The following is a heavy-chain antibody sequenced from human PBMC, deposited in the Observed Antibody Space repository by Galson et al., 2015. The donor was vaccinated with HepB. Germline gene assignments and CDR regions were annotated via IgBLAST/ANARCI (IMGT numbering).Heavy chain of an antibody. Sequence: SLRLSCAASGFTFSSYWMSWVRQAPGKGLERVANIKQDGSEKYYVDSVKGRFTISRDNAKNSLYLQMNSLRAEDTAVYYCAREWEIWYFDLWGRGTLVTVSS. CDR3: AREWEIWYFDL. V-gene: IGHV3-7*01. D-gene: IGHD1-26*01. CDR2: IKQDGSEK. CDR1: GFTFSSYW. J-gene: IGHJ2*01.